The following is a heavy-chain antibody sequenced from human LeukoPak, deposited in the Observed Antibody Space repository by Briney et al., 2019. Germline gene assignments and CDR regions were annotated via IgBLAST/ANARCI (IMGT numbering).Heavy chain of an antibody. Sequence: GGSLRLSCAASGFTFSSYVMHWVRQAPGKGLEWVAVISYDGSNKYYADSVKGRFTISRDNSKNTLYLQMNSLRAEDTAVYYCAKARTRTGYDSSGYYLLGAYYFDYWGQGTLVTVSS. D-gene: IGHD3-22*01. CDR1: GFTFSSYV. CDR2: ISYDGSNK. CDR3: AKARTRTGYDSSGYYLLGAYYFDY. V-gene: IGHV3-30*18. J-gene: IGHJ4*02.